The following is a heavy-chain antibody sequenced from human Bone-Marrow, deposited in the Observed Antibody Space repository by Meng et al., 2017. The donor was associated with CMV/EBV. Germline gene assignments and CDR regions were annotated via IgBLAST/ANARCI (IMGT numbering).Heavy chain of an antibody. Sequence: ESDHEWLNPSTTRSPTCTVSRGSICGVDYSWTWFRQPPGKGLEWIGYIYYSGSTYYTPSLKSRVTISVDTSKNQFSLKLSSVTAADTAVYYCARDMGSSGYYGKNWFDPWGQGTLVTVSS. J-gene: IGHJ5*02. CDR1: RGSICGVDYS. V-gene: IGHV4-30-4*01. D-gene: IGHD3-22*01. CDR3: ARDMGSSGYYGKNWFDP. CDR2: IYYSGST.